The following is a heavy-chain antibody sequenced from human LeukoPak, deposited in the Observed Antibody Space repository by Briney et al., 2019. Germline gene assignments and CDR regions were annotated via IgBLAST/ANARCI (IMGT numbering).Heavy chain of an antibody. J-gene: IGHJ4*02. CDR2: IYPGGSDT. D-gene: IGHD6-19*01. V-gene: IGHV5-51*01. CDR1: GYSFTSYW. CDR3: VRRYSSGWYFEY. Sequence: GESLQISCKGSGYSFTSYWIGWVRQMPAESLEWMGIIYPGGSDTRYSPTFQGQVTISADKSISTAYLQWSSLKASDTAMYYCVRRYSSGWYFEYWGQGTLVTVSS.